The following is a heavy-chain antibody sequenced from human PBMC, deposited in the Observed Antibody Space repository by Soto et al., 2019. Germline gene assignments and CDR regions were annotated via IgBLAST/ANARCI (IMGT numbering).Heavy chain of an antibody. CDR2: ISSSGSTI. V-gene: IGHV3-11*01. CDR1: GFTFSDYY. J-gene: IGHJ6*02. D-gene: IGHD4-17*01. Sequence: PGGSLRLSCAAPGFTFSDYYMSWIRQAPGKGLEWLSYISSSGSTIYYADSVKGRFTISRDNAKNSLYLQMSSLRAEDTAVYYCARGMTTVVTRGYYYGMDVWGQGTTVTVSS. CDR3: ARGMTTVVTRGYYYGMDV.